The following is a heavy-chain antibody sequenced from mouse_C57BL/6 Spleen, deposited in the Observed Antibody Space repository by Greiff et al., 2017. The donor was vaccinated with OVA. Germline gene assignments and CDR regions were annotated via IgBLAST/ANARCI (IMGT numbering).Heavy chain of an antibody. J-gene: IGHJ3*01. Sequence: QVQLQQPGAELVRPGSSVKLSCKASGYTFTSYWMDWVKQRPGQGLEWIGNIYPSDRVTHYNQNFKDKATLTVDKASSTAYMQLSSLTSEDSAVYYCASEAPYYGSSYEGFAYWGQGTLVTVSA. CDR1: GYTFTSYW. CDR3: ASEAPYYGSSYEGFAY. D-gene: IGHD1-1*01. V-gene: IGHV1-61*01. CDR2: IYPSDRVT.